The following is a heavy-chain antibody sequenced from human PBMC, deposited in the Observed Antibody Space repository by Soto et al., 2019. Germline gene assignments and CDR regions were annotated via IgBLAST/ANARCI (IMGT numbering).Heavy chain of an antibody. CDR2: ISWDGGST. CDR1: GFTFDDYT. V-gene: IGHV3-43*01. J-gene: IGHJ4*02. CDR3: AGGYGGNSGGDY. Sequence: EVQLVESGGVVVQPGGSLRLSCAASGFTFDDYTMHWVRQAPGKGLEWVSLISWDGGSTYYPDSVKGRFTISRDNSKNSLYLQMNSLRTEDTALYYCAGGYGGNSGGDYWGQGTLVTVSS. D-gene: IGHD2-21*02.